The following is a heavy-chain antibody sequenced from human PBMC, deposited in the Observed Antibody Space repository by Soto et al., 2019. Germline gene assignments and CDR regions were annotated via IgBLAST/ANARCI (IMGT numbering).Heavy chain of an antibody. D-gene: IGHD6-19*01. CDR3: ARDPGEYSSGWYVG. CDR1: GFTFSSYG. CDR2: IWYDGSNK. V-gene: IGHV3-33*01. J-gene: IGHJ4*02. Sequence: QVQLVESGGGVVQPGRSLRLSCAASGFTFSSYGMHWVRQAPGKGLEWVAVIWYDGSNKYYADSVKGRFTISRDNSKNPLYLQMNSLRAEDTAGYYCARDPGEYSSGWYVGWGQGTLVTVSS.